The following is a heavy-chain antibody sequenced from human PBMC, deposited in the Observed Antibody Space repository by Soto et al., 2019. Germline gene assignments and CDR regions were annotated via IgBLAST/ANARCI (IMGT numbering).Heavy chain of an antibody. J-gene: IGHJ6*02. CDR2: ISYDGSNK. Sequence: GGSLRLSCAASGFTFSSYGIHWVRQAPGKGLEWVAVISYDGSNKYYADSVKGRFTISRDNSKNTLYLQMNSLRAEDTAVYYCAGGLWFGESYYYYGMDVWGQGTTVTVYS. CDR1: GFTFSSYG. D-gene: IGHD3-10*01. CDR3: AGGLWFGESYYYYGMDV. V-gene: IGHV3-30*03.